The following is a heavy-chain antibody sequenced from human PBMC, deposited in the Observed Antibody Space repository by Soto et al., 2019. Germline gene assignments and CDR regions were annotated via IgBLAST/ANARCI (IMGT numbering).Heavy chain of an antibody. V-gene: IGHV4-39*01. CDR3: ASRGGATAAFDI. D-gene: IGHD1-26*01. Sequence: SETLSLTCTVSGGSISSSSYYWGWIRQPPGKGLEWIGSIYYSGSTYYNPSLKSRVTISVDTSKNQFSLKPSSVTAADTAVYYCASRGGATAAFDIWGQGTMVTVSS. CDR1: GGSISSSSYY. J-gene: IGHJ3*02. CDR2: IYYSGST.